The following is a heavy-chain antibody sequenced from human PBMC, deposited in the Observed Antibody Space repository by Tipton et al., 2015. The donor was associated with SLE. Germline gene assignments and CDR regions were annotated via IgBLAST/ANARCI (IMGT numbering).Heavy chain of an antibody. D-gene: IGHD3-10*01. CDR2: ISGSGSTI. V-gene: IGHV3-48*03. Sequence: SLRLSCAASGFTFSSYEMNWVRQAPGKGLEWVSYISGSGSTIYYADSLKGRFTISRDNAKNSLYLQMNSLRVEDTAVYFCAGDDYASGITWGQGTLVTVSS. CDR3: AGDDYASGIT. J-gene: IGHJ5*02. CDR1: GFTFSSYE.